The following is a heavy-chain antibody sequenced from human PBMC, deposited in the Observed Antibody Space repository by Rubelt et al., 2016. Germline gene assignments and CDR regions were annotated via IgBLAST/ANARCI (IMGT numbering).Heavy chain of an antibody. CDR1: GGSFSGYY. J-gene: IGHJ5*02. CDR2: INHSGST. V-gene: IGHV4-34*02. CDR3: ARIDCSSTSCYFVDP. Sequence: QVQLQQWGAGLLKPSETLSLTCAVYGGSFSGYYWSWIRQPPGKGLEWIGEINHSGSTSYNPSLNSRVTISADASKNQFSLKRNSVTAADTAVYYCARIDCSSTSCYFVDPWGQGTLVTVSS. D-gene: IGHD2-2*01.